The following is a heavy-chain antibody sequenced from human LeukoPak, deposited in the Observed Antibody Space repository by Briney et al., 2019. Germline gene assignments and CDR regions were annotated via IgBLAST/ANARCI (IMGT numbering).Heavy chain of an antibody. J-gene: IGHJ4*02. CDR3: ARRDDSSGYHKIFDY. Sequence: GSLRLSCAASGFTVSSNYMSWVRQPPGKGLEWIGSIYYSGSTYYNPSLKSRVTISVDTSKNQFSLKLSSVTAADTAVYYCARRDDSSGYHKIFDYWGPGTLVTVSS. CDR2: IYYSGST. V-gene: IGHV4-39*01. CDR1: GFTVSSNY. D-gene: IGHD3-22*01.